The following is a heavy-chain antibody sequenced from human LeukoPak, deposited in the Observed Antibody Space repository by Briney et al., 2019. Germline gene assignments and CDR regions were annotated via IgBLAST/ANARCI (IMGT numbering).Heavy chain of an antibody. V-gene: IGHV1-2*02. D-gene: IGHD2-15*01. J-gene: IGHJ5*02. CDR2: IKPNSGGT. CDR3: AGQRGGGTFDP. CDR1: GFTFTGYY. Sequence: ASVKVSCKASGFTFTGYYIHWVRQSPAQGLEWMGWIKPNSGGTNYAQKFQGRVTMTRDTSISTAYMELSRLRSDDPAVYYCAGQRGGGTFDPWGQGTLVTVSS.